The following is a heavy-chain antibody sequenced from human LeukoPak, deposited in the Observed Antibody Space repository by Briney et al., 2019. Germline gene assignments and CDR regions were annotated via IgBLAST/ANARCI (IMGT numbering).Heavy chain of an antibody. V-gene: IGHV3-48*01. J-gene: IGHJ4*02. CDR1: GFTFSRHS. CDR2: ISSSSSTI. Sequence: GGSLRLSCAASGFTFSRHSMNWVRQAPGKGLEWVSYISSSSSTIYYADSVKGRFTISRDNAKNSLYLQMNSLRAEDTAVYYCAREELDHFDYWGQGTLVTVSS. CDR3: AREELDHFDY. D-gene: IGHD1-26*01.